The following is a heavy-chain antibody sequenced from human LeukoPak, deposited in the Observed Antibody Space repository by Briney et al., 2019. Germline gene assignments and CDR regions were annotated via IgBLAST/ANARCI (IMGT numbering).Heavy chain of an antibody. J-gene: IGHJ4*02. V-gene: IGHV3-23*01. CDR1: GFTFSSYA. CDR2: INAGDRST. Sequence: GGSLRLSCAASGFTFSSYAMTWVRQAPGKGLQWVSGINAGDRSTYYAESVKGRFTISRDNSKNALYLQMNSLRAEDTAVYYCAKDSPLGSWYGLIDYWGQGTLVTVSS. CDR3: AKDSPLGSWYGLIDY. D-gene: IGHD6-13*01.